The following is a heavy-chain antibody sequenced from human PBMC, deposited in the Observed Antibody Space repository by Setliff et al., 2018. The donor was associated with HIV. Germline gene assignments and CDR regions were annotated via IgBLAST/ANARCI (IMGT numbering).Heavy chain of an antibody. J-gene: IGHJ6*04. D-gene: IGHD5-12*01. CDR1: GYTFTDYF. CDR3: AKDGGYTTSSMSADV. Sequence: ASVKVSCKSSGYTFTDYFIHWVRQAPGQGLEWMGWISPDNGNTRISQRFRGSVTMTRDRSINTAYMELSGLTSDDTAVYYCAKDGGYTTSSMSADVWGKGTKVTVSS. CDR2: ISPDNGNT. V-gene: IGHV1-2*02.